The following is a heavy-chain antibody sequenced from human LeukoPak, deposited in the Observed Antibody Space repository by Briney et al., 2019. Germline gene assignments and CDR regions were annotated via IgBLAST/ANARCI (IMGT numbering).Heavy chain of an antibody. V-gene: IGHV3-30*04. D-gene: IGHD4-17*01. CDR1: GFTFSSYA. J-gene: IGHJ4*02. CDR3: AAGREGAVTRILEY. Sequence: GGSLRLSCAASGFTFSSYAMHWVRQAPGKGLEWVALISYDGSRKYFVDSVKGRFTISRDNSKNTLYLQMDSLRAEDTAVYYCAAGREGAVTRILEYWGQGTLVTVSS. CDR2: ISYDGSRK.